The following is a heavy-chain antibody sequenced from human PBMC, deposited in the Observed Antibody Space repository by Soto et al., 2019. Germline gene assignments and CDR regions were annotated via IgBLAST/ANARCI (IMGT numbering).Heavy chain of an antibody. J-gene: IGHJ4*02. D-gene: IGHD6-19*01. CDR3: AKSPARSSGFDY. CDR2: ISGSGGST. V-gene: IGHV3-23*01. Sequence: GESLKISCAASGFTFSSYAMSWVRQAPGKGLEWVSAISGSGGSTYYADSVKGRFTISRDNSKNTLYLQMNSLRAEDTAVYYCAKSPARSSGFDYWGQGTLVTVSS. CDR1: GFTFSSYA.